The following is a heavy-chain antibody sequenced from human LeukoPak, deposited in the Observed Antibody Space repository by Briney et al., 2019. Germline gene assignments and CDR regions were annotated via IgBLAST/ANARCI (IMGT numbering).Heavy chain of an antibody. J-gene: IGHJ6*02. Sequence: GGSLRLSCAASGFTFINAWMNWVRQAPGKGLEWVGRIKSKTDGGTTDCAAPVKGRLTISRDDSKNTLYLQMNSLRAEDTAVYYCARGGEYYYYYGMDVWGQGTTVTVSS. CDR3: ARGGEYYYYYGMDV. CDR1: GFTFINAW. CDR2: IKSKTDGGTT. V-gene: IGHV3-15*07. D-gene: IGHD3-10*01.